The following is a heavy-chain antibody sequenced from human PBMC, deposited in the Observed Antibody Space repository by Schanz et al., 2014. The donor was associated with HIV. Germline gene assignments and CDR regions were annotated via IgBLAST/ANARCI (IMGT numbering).Heavy chain of an antibody. CDR1: GFTFSSYG. V-gene: IGHV3-30*03. D-gene: IGHD6-19*01. Sequence: VQLLESGGGLVQPGGSLRLSCVASGFTFSSYGMYWVRQAPGKGLEWVAVISYDGRNKKFANSVKGRFTISRDNAKNSLYLQMNSLRAEDTAVYYCARGRRGAVAGSSDYWGQGTLVTVSS. CDR2: ISYDGRNK. CDR3: ARGRRGAVAGSSDY. J-gene: IGHJ4*02.